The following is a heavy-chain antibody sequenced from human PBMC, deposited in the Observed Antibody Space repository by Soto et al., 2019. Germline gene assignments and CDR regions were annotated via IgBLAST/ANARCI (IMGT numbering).Heavy chain of an antibody. CDR1: GFTFSSYA. V-gene: IGHV3-23*01. J-gene: IGHJ4*02. D-gene: IGHD4-17*01. Sequence: EVQLLESGGGLVQPGGSLRLSCAASGFTFSSYAMSWVRQAPGKGLEWVSAISGSGGSTYYADSVKGRFTISRDNSKNTLYLQMNSLRAEDTAVSYCARARVTTYYFDYWGQGTLVTVSS. CDR3: ARARVTTYYFDY. CDR2: ISGSGGST.